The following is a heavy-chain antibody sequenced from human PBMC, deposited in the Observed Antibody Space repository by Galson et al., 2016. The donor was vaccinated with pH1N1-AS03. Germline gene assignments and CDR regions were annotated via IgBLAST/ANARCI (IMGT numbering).Heavy chain of an antibody. D-gene: IGHD2-21*02. CDR2: IYGNDDK. CDR3: AHRQIRMTATEVQGFDI. CDR1: GFSLTTNGVG. V-gene: IGHV2-5*01. J-gene: IGHJ3*02. Sequence: PALVKPTQTLTLTCTFSGFSLTTNGVGVGWIRQPPGKALEWLALIYGNDDKRYSPSLRSRGTITKDTTKNQVVLTMSNMDPADTATYYCAHRQIRMTATEVQGFDIWGQGTMVTVSS.